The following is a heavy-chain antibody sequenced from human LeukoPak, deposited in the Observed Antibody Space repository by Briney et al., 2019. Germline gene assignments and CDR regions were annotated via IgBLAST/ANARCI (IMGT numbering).Heavy chain of an antibody. CDR3: ARHGGGYSFDY. CDR2: IYNSGSS. D-gene: IGHD4-23*01. J-gene: IGHJ4*02. V-gene: IGHV4-59*08. CDR1: GGSFSNYY. Sequence: SETLSLTCGVSGGSFSNYYWSWIRQPPGKGLEWIGYIYNSGSSKYRPSLKSRVHISVEPSKNQFSLKVTSVTAAETAIYYCARHGGGYSFDYWGQGSLVTVSS.